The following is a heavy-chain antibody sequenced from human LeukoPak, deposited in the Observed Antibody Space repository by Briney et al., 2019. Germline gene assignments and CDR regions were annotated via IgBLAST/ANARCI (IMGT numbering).Heavy chain of an antibody. CDR2: INHSGST. J-gene: IGHJ4*02. CDR1: GGSMSSGGYY. D-gene: IGHD1-26*01. Sequence: SETLSLTCTVSGGSMSSGGYYWSWIRQHPGKGLEWIGEINHSGSTNYNPSLKSRVTISVDTSKNQFSLKLSSVTAADTAVYYCARGEWELGYWGQGTLVTVSS. V-gene: IGHV4-31*03. CDR3: ARGEWELGY.